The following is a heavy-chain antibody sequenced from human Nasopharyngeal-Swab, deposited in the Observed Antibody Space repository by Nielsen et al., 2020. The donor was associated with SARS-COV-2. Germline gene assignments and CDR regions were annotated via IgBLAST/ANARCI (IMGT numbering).Heavy chain of an antibody. CDR3: AKCLLPDGYSYPKD. CDR1: GFTFSSYA. CDR2: ISGSGGST. J-gene: IGHJ4*02. V-gene: IGHV3-23*01. D-gene: IGHD5-18*01. Sequence: LSLTCAASGFTFSSYAMSWVRQAPGKGLEWVSAISGSGGSTYYADSVKGRFTISRDNSKNTLYLQMNSLRAEDTAVYYCAKCLLPDGYSYPKDWGQGTLVTVSS.